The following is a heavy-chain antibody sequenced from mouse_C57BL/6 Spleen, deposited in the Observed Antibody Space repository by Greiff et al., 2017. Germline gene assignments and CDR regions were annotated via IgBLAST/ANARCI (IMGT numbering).Heavy chain of an antibody. D-gene: IGHD1-1*01. CDR1: GFTFSSYT. CDR2: ISGGGGNT. J-gene: IGHJ2*01. Sequence: DVKLQESGGGLVKPGGSLKLSCAASGFTFSSYTMSWVRQTPEKRLEWVATISGGGGNTYYPDSVKGRFTISRDNAKNTLYLQMSSLRSEDTALYYCARDYGSSFDYWGQGTTLTVSS. CDR3: ARDYGSSFDY. V-gene: IGHV5-9*01.